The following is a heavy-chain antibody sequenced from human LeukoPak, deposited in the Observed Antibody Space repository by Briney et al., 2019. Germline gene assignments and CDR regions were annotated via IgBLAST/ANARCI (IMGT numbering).Heavy chain of an antibody. CDR3: TRGGLTGQMAAFDY. CDR2: INGDGRST. CDR1: GFTLSDYW. J-gene: IGHJ4*02. Sequence: GGSLRLSCAASGFTLSDYWMHWVRQVPGEGPVWVSRINGDGRSTTYADSVKGRFTISRDDAKNTIFLQMTSLRDEDTAVYYCTRGGLTGQMAAFDYWGQGALVTVSS. D-gene: IGHD3-9*01. V-gene: IGHV3-74*01.